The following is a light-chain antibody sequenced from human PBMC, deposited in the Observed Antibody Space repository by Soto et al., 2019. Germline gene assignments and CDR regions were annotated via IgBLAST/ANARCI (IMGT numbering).Light chain of an antibody. CDR1: QSISSY. CDR2: AAS. CDR3: QQSYTTLT. V-gene: IGKV1-39*01. Sequence: DIQMTQSPSSLSASVGDRVTITCRASQSISSYLNWYQQKPGKAPKLLSYAASSLQSGVPSRFSGSGSETDFTLTISSLQPEDFATYYCQQSYTTLTFGGGTKVEIK. J-gene: IGKJ4*01.